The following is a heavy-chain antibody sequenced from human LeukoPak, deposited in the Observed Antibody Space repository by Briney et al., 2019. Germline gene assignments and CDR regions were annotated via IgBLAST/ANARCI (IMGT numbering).Heavy chain of an antibody. D-gene: IGHD3-9*01. Sequence: GASVKVSCKASGYTFTSYGISWVRQAPGQGLQWMGWISAYNGNTHYAQKLQGRVTMTTDTSTSTAYMELRSLRSDDTAVYYCARDYYDILTGDFDYWGQGTLVTVSS. V-gene: IGHV1-18*04. CDR3: ARDYYDILTGDFDY. J-gene: IGHJ4*02. CDR2: ISAYNGNT. CDR1: GYTFTSYG.